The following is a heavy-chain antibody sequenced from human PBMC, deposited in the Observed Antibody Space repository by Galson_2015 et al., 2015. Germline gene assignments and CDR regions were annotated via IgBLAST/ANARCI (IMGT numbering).Heavy chain of an antibody. CDR2: INPNSGGT. V-gene: IGHV1-2*04. J-gene: IGHJ5*02. D-gene: IGHD3-10*01. Sequence: SVKVSCKASGYTFTGYYMHWVRQAPGQGLEWMGWINPNSGGTNYAQKFQGWVTMTRDTSISTAYMELSRLRSDDTAVYYCARGVLLWFGTYNWFDPWGQGTLVTVSS. CDR1: GYTFTGYY. CDR3: ARGVLLWFGTYNWFDP.